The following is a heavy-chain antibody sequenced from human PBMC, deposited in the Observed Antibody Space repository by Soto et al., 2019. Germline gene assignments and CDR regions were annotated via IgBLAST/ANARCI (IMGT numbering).Heavy chain of an antibody. CDR3: ARDGWGSNWYFDL. V-gene: IGHV3-30*03. D-gene: IGHD3-16*01. CDR1: GVTFKDYG. Sequence: GGSLRLSCGAPGVTFKDYGMHWVRQAPGKGLEWVAVISYDGKQTYYADSVKGRFTISKDKSKRTLFLQMNSLRIDDTAVYYCARDGWGSNWYFDLWGRGTLVTVSS. CDR2: ISYDGKQT. J-gene: IGHJ2*01.